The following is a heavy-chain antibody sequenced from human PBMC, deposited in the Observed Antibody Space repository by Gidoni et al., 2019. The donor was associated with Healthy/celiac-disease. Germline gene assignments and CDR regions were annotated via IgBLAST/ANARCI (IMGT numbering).Heavy chain of an antibody. V-gene: IGHV1-18*01. CDR3: ASSLTGTLYYYYGMDV. D-gene: IGHD1-7*01. Sequence: QVQLVQSGAEVKKPGASVKVSCTASGYTCTRYGICWVRQAPGQGLEWMGWLSAYNGNTNHAQKLQGRVTMTTDTSTSTAYMELRSLRSDDTAVYYCASSLTGTLYYYYGMDVWGQGTTVTVSS. CDR1: GYTCTRYG. CDR2: LSAYNGNT. J-gene: IGHJ6*02.